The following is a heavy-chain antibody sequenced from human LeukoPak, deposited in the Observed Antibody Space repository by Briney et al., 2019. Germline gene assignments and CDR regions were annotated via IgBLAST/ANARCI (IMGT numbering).Heavy chain of an antibody. Sequence: PGGSLRLSCAASGFRFSSYEVNWVRQAPGKGLEWVSYISSSGSNIYYADSVKGRFTISRDNAKNSLYLQMNSLRAEDTAVYYCARSYSSSRGTFDYWGQGTLVTVSS. CDR1: GFRFSSYE. J-gene: IGHJ4*02. D-gene: IGHD6-6*01. V-gene: IGHV3-48*03. CDR3: ARSYSSSRGTFDY. CDR2: ISSSGSNI.